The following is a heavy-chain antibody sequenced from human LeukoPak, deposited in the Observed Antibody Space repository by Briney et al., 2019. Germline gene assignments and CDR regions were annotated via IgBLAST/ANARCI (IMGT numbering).Heavy chain of an antibody. CDR1: GYTFTSYG. Sequence: GASVKVSCKASGYTFTSYGISWVRQAPGQGLECMGWISAYNGNTIYAQKFQGRVTMTTDTFTRTAYMELRSLRSDDTAVYYCASSSGGSDFDYWGQGTPVTVSS. CDR2: ISAYNGNT. CDR3: ASSSGGSDFDY. J-gene: IGHJ4*02. V-gene: IGHV1-18*01. D-gene: IGHD6-19*01.